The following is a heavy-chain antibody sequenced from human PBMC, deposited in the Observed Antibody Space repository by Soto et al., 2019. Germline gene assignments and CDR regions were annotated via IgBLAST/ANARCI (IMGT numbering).Heavy chain of an antibody. CDR1: GYTFTGYW. D-gene: IGHD6-19*01. CDR2: IDPRDSDT. CDR3: PRFGGYSRGWLLDN. Sequence: GESLKISWKGSGYTFTGYWVAWVRQMPGRGPEWMGSIDPRDSDTRYSPSFQGQVTISVDKSTSTAHLQWRSLKASDTAIYHCPRFGGYSRGWLLDNSGQGT. V-gene: IGHV5-51*01. J-gene: IGHJ4*02.